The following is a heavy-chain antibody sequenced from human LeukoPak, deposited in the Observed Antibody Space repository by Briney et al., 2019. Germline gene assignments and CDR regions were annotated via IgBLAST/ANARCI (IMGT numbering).Heavy chain of an antibody. CDR1: GFTFSSYE. CDR3: ATARDYLPGTFWG. J-gene: IGHJ4*02. V-gene: IGHV3-48*03. CDR2: ISGSGSII. D-gene: IGHD3-16*01. Sequence: GGSLRLSCVASGFTFSSYEMNWVRQAPGKGLEWVSYISGSGSIIYYADSVKGRFTISRDIAKNSLYLQMSSLRAEDTAVYYCATARDYLPGTFWGWGQGTLVTVSS.